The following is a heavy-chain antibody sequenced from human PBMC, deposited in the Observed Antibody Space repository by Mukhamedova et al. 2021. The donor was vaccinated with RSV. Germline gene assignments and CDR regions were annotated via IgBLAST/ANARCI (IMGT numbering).Heavy chain of an antibody. D-gene: IGHD3-10*01. Sequence: VRQVPGKGLVWVSRIKSDGSETNYADAVKGRFTISRDNAKNTLYLQLNSLRAEDTAVYYCARDEVLGSGSCNYWGRGTLVTASS. CDR2: IKSDGSET. J-gene: IGHJ4*02. CDR3: ARDEVLGSGSCNY. V-gene: IGHV3-74*01.